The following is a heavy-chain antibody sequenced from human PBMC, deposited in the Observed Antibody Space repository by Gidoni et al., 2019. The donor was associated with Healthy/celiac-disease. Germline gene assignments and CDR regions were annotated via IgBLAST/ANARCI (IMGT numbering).Heavy chain of an antibody. Sequence: QVQLVQSGAEVKKPGSSVKVSCKASGGTFSSYAISWVRQAPGQGLEWMGRIIPILGIANYAQKFQGRVTITADKSTSTAYMELSSLRSEDTAVYYCASLDNMVRVARTQTAAGTDYWGQGTLVTVSS. CDR1: GGTFSSYA. J-gene: IGHJ4*02. CDR3: ASLDNMVRVARTQTAAGTDY. V-gene: IGHV1-69*04. D-gene: IGHD6-13*01. CDR2: IIPILGIA.